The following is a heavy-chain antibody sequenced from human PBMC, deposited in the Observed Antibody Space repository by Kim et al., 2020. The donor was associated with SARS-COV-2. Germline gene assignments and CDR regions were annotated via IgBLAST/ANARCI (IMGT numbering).Heavy chain of an antibody. Sequence: GGSLRLSCAASGFTFDDYAMHWVRQAPGKGLEWVSGISWNSGSIGYADSVKGRFTISRDNAKNSLYLQMNSLRAEDTALYYCAKDMGSSGYFDIWGQGT. CDR2: ISWNSGSI. CDR3: AKDMGSSGYFDI. D-gene: IGHD6-19*01. CDR1: GFTFDDYA. V-gene: IGHV3-9*01. J-gene: IGHJ3*02.